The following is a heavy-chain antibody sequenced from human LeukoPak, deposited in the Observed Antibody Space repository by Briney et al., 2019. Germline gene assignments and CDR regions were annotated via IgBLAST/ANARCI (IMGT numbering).Heavy chain of an antibody. CDR1: GGSFSGYY. CDR3: ARGRRYSGYDSRYFDL. Sequence: PSETLSLTCAVYGGSFSGYYWSWIRQPPGKGLEWVGEINHSGSTNYNPSLKSRVTISVDTSKNRFSLKLSSVTAADTAVYYCARGRRYSGYDSRYFDLWGRGTLVTVSS. D-gene: IGHD5-12*01. V-gene: IGHV4-34*01. CDR2: INHSGST. J-gene: IGHJ2*01.